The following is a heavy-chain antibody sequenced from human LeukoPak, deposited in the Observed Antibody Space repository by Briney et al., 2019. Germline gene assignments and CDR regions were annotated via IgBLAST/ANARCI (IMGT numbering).Heavy chain of an antibody. J-gene: IGHJ5*02. CDR3: ARGRRDGYKGWFDP. Sequence: SETLSLTCAVYGGSFSGYYWSWIRQPPGKGLEWIGEINHSGSTNYNPSLTSRVTVSVDTSKNQFSLKLSSVTAADTAVYYCARGRRDGYKGWFDPWGQGTLVTVSS. V-gene: IGHV4-34*01. CDR1: GGSFSGYY. D-gene: IGHD5-24*01. CDR2: INHSGST.